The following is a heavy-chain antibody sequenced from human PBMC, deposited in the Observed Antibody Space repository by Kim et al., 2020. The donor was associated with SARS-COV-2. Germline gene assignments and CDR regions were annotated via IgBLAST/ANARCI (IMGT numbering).Heavy chain of an antibody. Sequence: SETLSLTCTVSGGSISGYYWSWIRQPAGKGLEWIGRIYSSGSTNYHPSLKSRVSMSVDTSRNHVSLNLTSVTAADTAVYFCARDYASLSRYFESWGQGTLVTGSS. CDR1: GGSISGYY. J-gene: IGHJ4*02. V-gene: IGHV4-4*07. CDR2: IYSSGST. D-gene: IGHD3-16*01. CDR3: ARDYASLSRYFES.